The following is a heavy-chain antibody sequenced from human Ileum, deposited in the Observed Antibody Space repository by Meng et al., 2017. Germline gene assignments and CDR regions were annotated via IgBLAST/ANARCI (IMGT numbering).Heavy chain of an antibody. D-gene: IGHD3-3*01. Sequence: QVQLQQSGPGRVKPSPTPSLTCAVSGGSVSSNIAAWNWIRQSPLRGLEWLGRTYYRSKWYSEYAVSVKSRISITPDTSKNQFSLQMNSVTPEDTAVYYCASGSGSLDYWGPGTLVTVSS. CDR1: GGSVSSNIAA. J-gene: IGHJ4*02. CDR2: TYYRSKWYS. CDR3: ASGSGSLDY. V-gene: IGHV6-1*01.